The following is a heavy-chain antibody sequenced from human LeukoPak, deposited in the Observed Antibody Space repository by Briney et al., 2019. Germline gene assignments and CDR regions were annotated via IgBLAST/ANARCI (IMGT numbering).Heavy chain of an antibody. V-gene: IGHV3-23*01. D-gene: IGHD3-16*01. CDR2: ISGSGGST. J-gene: IGHJ4*02. Sequence: GGSLRLSCAASGFTFSSHAMSWVRQAPGKGLEWVSTISGSGGSTYYADSVKGRFTISRDNSKNTVYLQMNSLRAEDTAVYYCARRGNCDYWGQGTLVTVSS. CDR3: ARRGNCDY. CDR1: GFTFSSHA.